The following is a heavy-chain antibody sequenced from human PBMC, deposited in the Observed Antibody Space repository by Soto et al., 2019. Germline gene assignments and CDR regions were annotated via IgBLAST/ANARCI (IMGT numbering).Heavy chain of an antibody. D-gene: IGHD4-17*01. V-gene: IGHV4-30-4*01. CDR1: GGSISGGVYY. Sequence: QVQLQESGPGLVKPSQTLSLTCTVSGGSISGGVYYWSWIRQPPGKGLEWIGYIFDSGSTYYNPSLKGRVTISVDTSKNQSSLRLSSVTAADTAVYYCAREIIPLTTDWYFDLWGRGTLVTVSS. J-gene: IGHJ2*01. CDR3: AREIIPLTTDWYFDL. CDR2: IFDSGST.